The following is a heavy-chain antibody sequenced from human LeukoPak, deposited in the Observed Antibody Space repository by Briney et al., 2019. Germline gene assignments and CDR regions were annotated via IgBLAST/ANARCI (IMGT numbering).Heavy chain of an antibody. V-gene: IGHV3-11*01. CDR2: ISSSGSTI. CDR1: GFTFSDYY. CDR3: ASFHYYGSGAYYLSY. Sequence: GGSLRLSCAASGFTFSDYYMSWIRQAPGKGLEWVSYISSSGSTIYYADSVKGRFTISRDNAKNTLYLQMSSLRAEDTAVYFCASFHYYGSGAYYLSYWGQGTLVTVSS. J-gene: IGHJ4*02. D-gene: IGHD3-10*01.